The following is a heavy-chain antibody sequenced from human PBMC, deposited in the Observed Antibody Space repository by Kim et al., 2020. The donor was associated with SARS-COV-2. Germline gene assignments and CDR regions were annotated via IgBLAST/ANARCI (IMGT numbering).Heavy chain of an antibody. Sequence: GGSLRLSCAASGFTFDDYAMHWVRQAPGKGLEWVSGISWNSGSIGYADSVKGRFTISRDNAKNSLYLQMNSLRAEDTASYYCAKGATMIVVDWYFDLWGRGTLVTVSS. D-gene: IGHD3-22*01. V-gene: IGHV3-9*01. CDR3: AKGATMIVVDWYFDL. CDR1: GFTFDDYA. J-gene: IGHJ2*01. CDR2: ISWNSGSI.